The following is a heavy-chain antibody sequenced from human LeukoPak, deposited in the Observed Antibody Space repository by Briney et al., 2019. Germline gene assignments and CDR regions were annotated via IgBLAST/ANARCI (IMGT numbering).Heavy chain of an antibody. CDR1: GFTFSSYG. CDR3: ARGPTAVRGVIRFYYYMDV. Sequence: GWSLRLSCAASGFTFSSYGMNWVRQAPGKGLEWVSSISSSSSYIYYADSVKGRFTISRDNAKNSLYLQMNSLRAEDTAVYYCARGPTAVRGVIRFYYYMDVWGKGTAVTVSS. J-gene: IGHJ6*03. D-gene: IGHD3-10*01. V-gene: IGHV3-21*01. CDR2: ISSSSSYI.